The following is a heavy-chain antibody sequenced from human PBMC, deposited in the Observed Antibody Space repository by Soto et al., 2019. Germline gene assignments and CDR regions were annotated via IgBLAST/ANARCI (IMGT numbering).Heavy chain of an antibody. J-gene: IGHJ6*02. CDR1: GFTFSSYA. D-gene: IGHD3-16*02. CDR2: ISNDESNK. V-gene: IGHV3-30-3*01. Sequence: QVQLVESGGGVVQPGRSLRLSCAASGFTFSSYAMHWVRQAPGKGLECVAAISNDESNKYYADSVKGRFTISRDNSKNTLYLQMNSLRAEDTAVYYCARVPLRSSYYYHYGLDVWGQGTTVTVSS. CDR3: ARVPLRSSYYYHYGLDV.